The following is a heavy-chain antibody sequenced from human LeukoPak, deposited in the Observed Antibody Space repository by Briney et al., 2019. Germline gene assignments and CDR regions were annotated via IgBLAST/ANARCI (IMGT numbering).Heavy chain of an antibody. V-gene: IGHV4-59*08. CDR2: IYYSGIT. CDR3: ARLRYDSSGYYYFDY. Sequence: SETLSLTCTVSGVAISSDYWSWIRQPPGKGLEWIGYIYYSGITNYNPSLKSRVTISVDTSKNQFSLKLSSVTAADTAVYYCARLRYDSSGYYYFDYWGQGTLVTVSS. J-gene: IGHJ4*02. CDR1: GVAISSDY. D-gene: IGHD3-22*01.